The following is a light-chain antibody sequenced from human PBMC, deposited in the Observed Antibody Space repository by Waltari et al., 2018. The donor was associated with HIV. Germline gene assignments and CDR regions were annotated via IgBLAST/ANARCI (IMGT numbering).Light chain of an antibody. CDR3: CSYAGSYTYV. Sequence: QSALTQPRSVSGSPGQPVTISCTGTSSDVGGYNYVPWYQQHPGKAPKLGIYDVSKRPSGVPDRFSGSKSANTASLTISGLQAEDEADYYCCSYAGSYTYVFGTGTKVTVL. V-gene: IGLV2-11*01. CDR2: DVS. J-gene: IGLJ1*01. CDR1: SSDVGGYNY.